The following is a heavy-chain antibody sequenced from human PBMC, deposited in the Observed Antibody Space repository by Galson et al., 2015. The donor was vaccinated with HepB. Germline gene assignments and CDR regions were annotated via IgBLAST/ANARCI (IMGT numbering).Heavy chain of an antibody. Sequence: SLRLSCAASGFTFSDFYMSWLRQAPGKGPEWISYISGDGVSKKYADSVRGQFTIYRDNAKNSLFLQMYSLRAEDTAVYYCARSAGWFDPWGQGTLVTVS. CDR3: ARSAGWFDP. V-gene: IGHV3-11*01. J-gene: IGHJ5*01. CDR2: ISGDGVSK. D-gene: IGHD3-10*01. CDR1: GFTFSDFY.